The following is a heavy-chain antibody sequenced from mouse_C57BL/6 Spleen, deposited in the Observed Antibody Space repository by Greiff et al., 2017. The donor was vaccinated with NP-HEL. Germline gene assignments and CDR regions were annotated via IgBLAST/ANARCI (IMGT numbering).Heavy chain of an antibody. D-gene: IGHD2-3*01. CDR2: INPNNGGT. Sequence: VHVKQSGPELVKPGASVKMSCKASGYTFTDYNMHWVKQSHGKSLEWIGYINPNNGGTSYNQKFKGKATLTVNKSSSTAYMELRSLTSEDSAVYYCARDGYYGHWYFDVWGTGTTVTVSS. CDR1: GYTFTDYN. V-gene: IGHV1-22*01. J-gene: IGHJ1*03. CDR3: ARDGYYGHWYFDV.